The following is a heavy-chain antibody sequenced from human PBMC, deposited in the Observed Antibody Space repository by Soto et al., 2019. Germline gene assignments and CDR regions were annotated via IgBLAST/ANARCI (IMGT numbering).Heavy chain of an antibody. V-gene: IGHV3-23*01. Sequence: EVQLLESGGGLVQPGGSLRLSCAASGFTFSTYAMSWVRQAPGKGLEWVSAISGSGGSTYYADSVKGRFTISRDNSKNPLYLQMNSLRAEDPAVYYCATGSGSSSWVWANFDYWGKGTVVTVSS. CDR2: ISGSGGST. CDR1: GFTFSTYA. J-gene: IGHJ4*02. D-gene: IGHD6-13*01. CDR3: ATGSGSSSWVWANFDY.